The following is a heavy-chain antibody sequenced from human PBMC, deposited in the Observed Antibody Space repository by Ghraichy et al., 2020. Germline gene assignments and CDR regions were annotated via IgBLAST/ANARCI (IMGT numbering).Heavy chain of an antibody. CDR2: IYWNDDQ. Sequence: GPTLVKPTQTLTLTCTFSGFSLSTSGEGVGWIRQPPGKALEWLALIYWNDDQRFRPSLSSRLTITKDTSKNQVVLTMTNMDPVDTATYYCGRLRGGGNSAYFQHWGQGTLVTVSS. J-gene: IGHJ1*01. D-gene: IGHD4-23*01. CDR3: GRLRGGGNSAYFQH. CDR1: GFSLSTSGEG. V-gene: IGHV2-5*01.